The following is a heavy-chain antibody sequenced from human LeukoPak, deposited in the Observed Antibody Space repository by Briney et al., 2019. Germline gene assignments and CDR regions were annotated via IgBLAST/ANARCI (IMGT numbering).Heavy chain of an antibody. V-gene: IGHV5-51*01. D-gene: IGHD4/OR15-4a*01. J-gene: IGHJ4*02. CDR2: IYPGHSAT. Sequence: WMAIIYPGHSATSYSPSFQGQVTISDDKSINTAYLQWSSLKASDTAMYYCAKLGASFYFDYWGQGTLVTVSS. CDR3: AKLGASFYFDY.